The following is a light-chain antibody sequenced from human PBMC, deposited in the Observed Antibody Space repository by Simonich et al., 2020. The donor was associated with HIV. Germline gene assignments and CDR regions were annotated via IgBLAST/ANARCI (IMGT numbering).Light chain of an antibody. CDR3: QSYDSSNVV. V-gene: IGLV6-57*01. CDR1: SGGIASNY. Sequence: NFMLTQPHPVSVSPGKTVTISCTRSSGGIASNYVHGYQQRPGSSPTTVIYENTQRPAGGPDRFSGSIDSSSNSASRTISGLKTEDEADYYCQSYDSSNVVFGGGTKLTVL. CDR2: ENT. J-gene: IGLJ2*01.